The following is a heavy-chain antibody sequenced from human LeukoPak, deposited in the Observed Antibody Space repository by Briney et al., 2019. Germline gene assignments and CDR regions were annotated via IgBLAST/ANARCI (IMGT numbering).Heavy chain of an antibody. CDR2: FYYTGTT. Sequence: SETLSLTCIVSGDSFSTTSYFWGWIRQPPGQGLEWIGTFYYTGTTYYNPSLKSRVSISEDTSKNRFSLNLTSVTAADTAMYYCAKDSSRTGIDSWGQGTLVTVSS. CDR1: GDSFSTTSYF. D-gene: IGHD6-13*01. J-gene: IGHJ4*02. CDR3: AKDSSRTGIDS. V-gene: IGHV4-39*07.